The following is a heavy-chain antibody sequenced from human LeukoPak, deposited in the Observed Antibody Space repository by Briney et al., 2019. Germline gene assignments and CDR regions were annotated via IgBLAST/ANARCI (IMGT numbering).Heavy chain of an antibody. CDR2: ISSSSSYI. CDR3: AKGGGSDTPMVKRGYYYYYMDG. D-gene: IGHD5-18*01. CDR1: GFTFSSYS. J-gene: IGHJ6*03. V-gene: IGHV3-21*01. Sequence: GGSLRLSCAASGFTFSSYSMNWVRQAPGKGLEWVSSISSSSSYIYYADSGKGRFSISRDNAKNSLYLQMNSQRAEDTSVYYCAKGGGSDTPMVKRGYYYYYMDGWSKGTTVTVSS.